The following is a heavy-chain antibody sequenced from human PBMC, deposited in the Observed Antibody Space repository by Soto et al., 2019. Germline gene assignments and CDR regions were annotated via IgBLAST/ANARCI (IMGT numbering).Heavy chain of an antibody. Sequence: VGSLRLSCASSVFTFSSYGMNCVRQAPGKWLEWVAVISYDENNKYYADSVKGRFTISRDNSKNTLYLQMNSLRAEDTAVYYCAQVLNGDLEYLGQGTLVTVSS. V-gene: IGHV3-30*18. J-gene: IGHJ4*02. D-gene: IGHD7-27*01. CDR2: ISYDENNK. CDR3: AQVLNGDLEY. CDR1: VFTFSSYG.